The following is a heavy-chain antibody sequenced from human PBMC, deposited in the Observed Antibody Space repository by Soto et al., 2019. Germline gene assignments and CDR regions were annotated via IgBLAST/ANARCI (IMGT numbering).Heavy chain of an antibody. Sequence: SETLSLTCAVSGVSIHNSHSFWAWLRQPPGNGLEFIGSMYYSGGANYNPSLKSRVTISLDTSKNQFSLTVNSVTAADTAIYYCGRVVEGATRHTDFDSWGQGTLVTVS. J-gene: IGHJ5*01. CDR2: MYYSGGA. CDR3: GRVVEGATRHTDFDS. D-gene: IGHD2-15*01. CDR1: GVSIHNSHSF. V-gene: IGHV4-39*01.